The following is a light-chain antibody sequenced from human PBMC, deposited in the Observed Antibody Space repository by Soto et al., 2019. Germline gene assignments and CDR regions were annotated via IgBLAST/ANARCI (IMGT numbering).Light chain of an antibody. CDR1: QSFSSNN. Sequence: EIVLTQSPGTLSLSPGVRATLSCRASQSFSSNNLAWHQQKPGQAPRLLIDLASRRATGTPDRVSCSGSETDFTLTLNRLEPEDFAVSVWQQYHSSTPTFGGGTKGEIK. J-gene: IGKJ4*01. CDR2: LAS. CDR3: QQYHSSTPT. V-gene: IGKV3-20*01.